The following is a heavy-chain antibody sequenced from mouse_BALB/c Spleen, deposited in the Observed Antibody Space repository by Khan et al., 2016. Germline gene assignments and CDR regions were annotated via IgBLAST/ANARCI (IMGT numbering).Heavy chain of an antibody. J-gene: IGHJ3*01. V-gene: IGHV14-3*02. Sequence: VQLKQSGAELVKPGASVKLSCTASGFNIKDTYMHWVKQRPDQGLEWIGRIDPANGNTKYDPKFQGKATITADTSSNTAYLQLSSLTSEDTAVYYGARGTGTDWFAYWGQGTLVTVSA. CDR2: IDPANGNT. D-gene: IGHD4-1*01. CDR3: ARGTGTDWFAY. CDR1: GFNIKDTY.